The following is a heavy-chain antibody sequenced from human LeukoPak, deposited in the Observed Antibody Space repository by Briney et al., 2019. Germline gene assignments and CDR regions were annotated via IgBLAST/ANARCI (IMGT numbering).Heavy chain of an antibody. CDR2: ITGSGGST. Sequence: PGGSLRLSCAASGFTFSSYAMSWVRQAPGKGLEWVSAITGSGGSTYYADSVKGRFTISRDNSKNTLYLQMNSLRAEDTAVYYCAKDFEYGSGSEYWGQGTLVTVSS. V-gene: IGHV3-23*01. CDR1: GFTFSSYA. J-gene: IGHJ4*02. CDR3: AKDFEYGSGSEY. D-gene: IGHD3-10*01.